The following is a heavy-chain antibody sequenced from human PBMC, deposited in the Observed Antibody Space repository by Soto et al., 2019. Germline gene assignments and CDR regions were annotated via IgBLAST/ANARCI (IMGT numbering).Heavy chain of an antibody. V-gene: IGHV3-7*03. CDR2: IKQDGSEK. D-gene: IGHD3-3*01. CDR1: GFTFSGFW. CDR3: ARAFGVVTFSDS. Sequence: EVQLVESGGGLVQPGGSLRLSCAASGFTFSGFWMGWVHQLPGKGLEWVANIKQDGSEKHYVDSVKGRFTVSRDNAKNSLYLQMNSLRVEDTAVYYCARAFGVVTFSDSWGQGTLVTVSS. J-gene: IGHJ4*02.